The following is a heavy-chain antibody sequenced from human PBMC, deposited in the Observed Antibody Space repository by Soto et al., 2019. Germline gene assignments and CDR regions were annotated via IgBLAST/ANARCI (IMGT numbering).Heavy chain of an antibody. V-gene: IGHV3-23*01. CDR3: ARDFWGLSHFDY. CDR1: GFTFDTYA. CDR2: FSGSGQDT. D-gene: IGHD3-16*01. J-gene: IGHJ4*02. Sequence: EVQLLESGGGLVQPGGSLRLSCAASGFTFDTYAMTWVRQAPGKGLEWVSSFSGSGQDTYYADSVKGRFTISRDNSKNTLYLQMNSLRSEDTAIYYCARDFWGLSHFDYWGQGTLVTVSS.